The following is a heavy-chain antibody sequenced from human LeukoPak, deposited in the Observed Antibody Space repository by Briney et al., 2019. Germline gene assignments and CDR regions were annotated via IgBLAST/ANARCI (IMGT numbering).Heavy chain of an antibody. CDR1: GFTVSYNY. Sequence: GGSLRLSCAASGFTVSYNYMNWVRQAPGKGLEWVSVIYGGGSTYYADSVKGRFTISRDTSKNTLYLQMNSLRAEDTAVYYCATGKWTAAGRYFDYWGQGTLVTVSS. D-gene: IGHD6-13*01. V-gene: IGHV3-53*01. CDR3: ATGKWTAAGRYFDY. CDR2: IYGGGST. J-gene: IGHJ4*02.